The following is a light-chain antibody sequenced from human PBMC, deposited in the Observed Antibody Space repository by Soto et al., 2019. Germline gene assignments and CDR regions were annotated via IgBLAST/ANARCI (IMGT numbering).Light chain of an antibody. CDR2: KAS. V-gene: IGKV1-5*03. J-gene: IGKJ2*01. CDR1: QSIRSW. Sequence: DLQMTQSPSTLSASVGDRVTITCRASQSIRSWLAWYQQKPGKAPKLLIYKASSLESGFSSRFSGSGSGTEFTLTISSLQPDDSATYYCQQYNSYWTFGQGTKLEIK. CDR3: QQYNSYWT.